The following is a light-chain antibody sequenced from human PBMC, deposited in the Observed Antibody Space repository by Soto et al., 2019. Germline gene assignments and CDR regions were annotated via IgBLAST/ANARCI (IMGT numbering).Light chain of an antibody. CDR1: QSINND. V-gene: IGKV3-15*01. Sequence: EVVLTQSPGTLSLSPGDRATLSCRASQSINNDLAWYQHKPGQAPTLLSYGASTRAIGVPARFSGSVSWTEFTLTIDSLQSDDFAVYYCQQYDNWPPITFGQGTRLEIK. J-gene: IGKJ5*01. CDR2: GAS. CDR3: QQYDNWPPIT.